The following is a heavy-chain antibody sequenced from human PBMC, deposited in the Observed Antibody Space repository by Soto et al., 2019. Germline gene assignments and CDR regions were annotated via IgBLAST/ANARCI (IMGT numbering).Heavy chain of an antibody. Sequence: LSLTCTVSNGSISSYYWSWIRQPPGKGLEWIGSIYYSGSTNYSPSLERRVTLSVDTSMNQFSLRLTSVTAADTAVYYCATRATGVLDAFDIWGQGTMVTVSS. D-gene: IGHD1-26*01. J-gene: IGHJ3*02. CDR3: ATRATGVLDAFDI. CDR1: NGSISSYY. V-gene: IGHV4-59*01. CDR2: IYYSGST.